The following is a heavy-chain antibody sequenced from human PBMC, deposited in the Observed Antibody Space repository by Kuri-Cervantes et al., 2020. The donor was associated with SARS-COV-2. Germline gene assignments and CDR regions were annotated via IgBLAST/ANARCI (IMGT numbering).Heavy chain of an antibody. V-gene: IGHV4-34*01. CDR2: IYRGRDA. Sequence: SQTLSLTCVVNGGSFNGYYWSWVRQSPQKGLEWIGKIYRGRDADLNPSLKRRVTISIDASKGQLSLRLTSITAADTAVYYCGRGRNHQDPLPYFWGQGSRVTVSS. CDR3: GRGRNHQDPLPYF. CDR1: GGSFNGYY. J-gene: IGHJ4*02.